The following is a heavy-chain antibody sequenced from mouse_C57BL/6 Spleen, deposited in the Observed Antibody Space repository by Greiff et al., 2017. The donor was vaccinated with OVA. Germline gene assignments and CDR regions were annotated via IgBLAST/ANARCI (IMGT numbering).Heavy chain of an antibody. Sequence: QVQLQQPGAELVKPGASVRLSCKASGYTFTSYWMHWVKQRPGRGLEWIGRIDPNSGGTKYNEKFKSKATLTVDKPSSTAYMQLSSLTSEDSAVYYCARGYGNYKEAFAYWGQGTLVTVSA. D-gene: IGHD2-1*01. CDR3: ARGYGNYKEAFAY. CDR2: IDPNSGGT. CDR1: GYTFTSYW. J-gene: IGHJ3*01. V-gene: IGHV1-72*01.